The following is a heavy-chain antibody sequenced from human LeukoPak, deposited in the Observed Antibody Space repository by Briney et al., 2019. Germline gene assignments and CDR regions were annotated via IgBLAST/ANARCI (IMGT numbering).Heavy chain of an antibody. D-gene: IGHD2-2*01. J-gene: IGHJ6*04. CDR1: GVTFSSYG. CDR2: ISYDGSNK. Sequence: GWSLRLSCAASGVTFSSYGMHSVRQAPGKGLEWVAVISYDGSNKYYADSVKGRFTISRDNSRNTLYLQMNSLRAEDTAVYYCAKEPGYCSSTSCPGGVFSYGMDVWGKGTTVTVSS. V-gene: IGHV3-30*18. CDR3: AKEPGYCSSTSCPGGVFSYGMDV.